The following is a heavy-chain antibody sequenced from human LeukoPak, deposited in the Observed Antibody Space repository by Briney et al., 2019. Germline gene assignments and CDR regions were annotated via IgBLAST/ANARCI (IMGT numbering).Heavy chain of an antibody. Sequence: GGSLSLSCSASVFTLSNYWLRAVRQAPGKGVEGVANMNQDGNEKYYVDSVKGRFTTYRDTAKNSLYLQMNSLRGEDTAMYYCARYIIVLPGAVVKWFDPWGQGTLVTVSS. CDR1: VFTLSNYW. CDR3: ARYIIVLPGAVVKWFDP. D-gene: IGHD2-2*01. V-gene: IGHV3-7*03. J-gene: IGHJ5*02. CDR2: MNQDGNEK.